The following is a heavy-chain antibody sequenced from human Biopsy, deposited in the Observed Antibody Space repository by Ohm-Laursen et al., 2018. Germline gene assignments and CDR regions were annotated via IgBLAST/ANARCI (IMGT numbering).Heavy chain of an antibody. D-gene: IGHD1-26*01. J-gene: IGHJ4*02. CDR3: ARCPHSGSAYYFEY. CDR2: IIPMFGTA. V-gene: IGHV1-69*13. CDR1: GRTFINYS. Sequence: GASVKVSCKASGRTFINYSISWVRQAPGQGLEWMGGIIPMFGTAKYAQMFQGRVTISADESTSAFFMELSRLTTEDTAIYYCARCPHSGSAYYFEYWGRGTLVTVSS.